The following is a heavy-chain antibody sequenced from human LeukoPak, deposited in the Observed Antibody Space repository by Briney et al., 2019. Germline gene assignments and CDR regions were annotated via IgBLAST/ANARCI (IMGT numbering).Heavy chain of an antibody. V-gene: IGHV3-30*02. Sequence: GGSLRLSCAASGFTVSSNYMSWVRQAPGKGLEWVAFIRYDGSNKYYADSVKGRFTISRDNSKNTLYLQMNSLRAEDTAVYYCAKVRTTGTTHPGSDFDYWGQGTLVTVSS. CDR3: AKVRTTGTTHPGSDFDY. D-gene: IGHD1-1*01. J-gene: IGHJ4*02. CDR2: IRYDGSNK. CDR1: GFTVSSNY.